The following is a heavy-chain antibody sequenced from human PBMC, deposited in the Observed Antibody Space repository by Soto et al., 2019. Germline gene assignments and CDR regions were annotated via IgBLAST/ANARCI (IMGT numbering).Heavy chain of an antibody. CDR1: GFTVSSNY. J-gene: IGHJ6*02. Sequence: GGSLRLSCAASGFTVSSNYMSWVRQAPGKGLEWVSVIYSVGSTYYADSVKGRFTISRDNSKNTLYLQMNSLRAEDTAVYYCARVGLGTSYYYGMDVWGQGTTVTVSS. CDR2: IYSVGST. CDR3: ARVGLGTSYYYGMDV. V-gene: IGHV3-53*01. D-gene: IGHD1-1*01.